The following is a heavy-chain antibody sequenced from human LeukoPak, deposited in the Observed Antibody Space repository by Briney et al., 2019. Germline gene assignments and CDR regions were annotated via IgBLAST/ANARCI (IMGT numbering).Heavy chain of an antibody. CDR2: ICPDGTGI. CDR3: VRDFRSADY. CDR1: GFIFSLYC. J-gene: IGHJ4*02. Sequence: PGGSLRLSCAASGFIFSLYCMHWVRQAPGKGPMWVSRICPDGTGISYADSVKARFTTSRDNAKNTVYPQMNGLREEDTAVYYCVRDFRSADYWGQGTLVTVSS. V-gene: IGHV3-74*01.